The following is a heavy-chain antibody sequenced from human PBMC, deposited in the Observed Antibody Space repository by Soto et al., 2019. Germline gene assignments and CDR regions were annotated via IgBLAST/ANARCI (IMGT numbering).Heavy chain of an antibody. CDR1: GGSINTATHS. D-gene: IGHD4-4*01. V-gene: IGHV4-30-2*01. CDR2: IYHSGST. J-gene: IGHJ4*02. CDR3: ARGGGVTTTGDDY. Sequence: QLQLQESGSGLVKPSQTLSLTCAVSGGSINTATHSWSWIRQPPGKGLEWIGYIYHSGSTYYNPSVKSRVTISIDKSNNQFPLRLSSVTAPDTAVYYCARGGGVTTTGDDYWGQGILVTVSS.